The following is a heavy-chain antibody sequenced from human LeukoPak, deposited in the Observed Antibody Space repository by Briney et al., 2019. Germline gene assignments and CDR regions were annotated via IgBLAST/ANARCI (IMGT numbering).Heavy chain of an antibody. V-gene: IGHV4-34*01. J-gene: IGHJ4*02. CDR3: ARVRGYSYGLWDY. CDR2: INHSGST. D-gene: IGHD5-18*01. CDR1: GFTFSDYY. Sequence: LRLSCAASGFTFSDYYMSWIRQPPGKGLEWIGEINHSGSTNYNPSLKSRVTISVDTSKNQFSLKLSSVTAADTAVYYCARVRGYSYGLWDYWGQGTLVTVSS.